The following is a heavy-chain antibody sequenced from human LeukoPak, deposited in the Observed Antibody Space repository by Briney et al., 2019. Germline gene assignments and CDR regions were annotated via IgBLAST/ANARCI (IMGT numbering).Heavy chain of an antibody. CDR1: GFTFSSYA. CDR2: ISGSGGST. V-gene: IGHV3-23*01. Sequence: PGGSLRLSCAASGFTFSSYAMSWVRQAPGKGLDWISAISGSGGSTYYADSVKGRFTISRDNSKNTLYLQMNSLRAEDTAVYYCRAVVVAAAVVYYFDYWGQGTLVTVSS. J-gene: IGHJ4*02. CDR3: RAVVVAAAVVYYFDY. D-gene: IGHD2-15*01.